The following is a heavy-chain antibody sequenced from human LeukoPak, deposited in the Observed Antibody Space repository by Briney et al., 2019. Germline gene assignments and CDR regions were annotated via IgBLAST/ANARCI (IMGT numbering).Heavy chain of an antibody. Sequence: GGSLRLSCAASGFTFSSYAMHWVRQAPGKGLEWVAFIRYDGSNKYYADSVKGRFTISRDNSKNTLYLQMNSLRAEDTAVYYCAKDPRQLVVITVYYFDYWGQGTLVTVSS. V-gene: IGHV3-30*02. CDR1: GFTFSSYA. J-gene: IGHJ4*02. CDR3: AKDPRQLVVITVYYFDY. CDR2: IRYDGSNK. D-gene: IGHD3-22*01.